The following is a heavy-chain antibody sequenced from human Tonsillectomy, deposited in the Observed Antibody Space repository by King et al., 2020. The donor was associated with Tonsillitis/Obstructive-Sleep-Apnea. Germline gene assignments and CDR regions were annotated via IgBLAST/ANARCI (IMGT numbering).Heavy chain of an antibody. CDR2: IRSKAYGGTT. Sequence: VQLVESGGGLVKPGRSLRLSCTASGFTFGDYAMSWFRQAPGKGLEWVGFIRSKAYGGTTEYAASVKGRFTISRDDSKSIAYLQMNSLKTEDTAVYYWTRVVVVPAAYFDYWGQGTLVTVSS. V-gene: IGHV3-49*05. D-gene: IGHD2-2*01. CDR1: GFTFGDYA. J-gene: IGHJ4*02. CDR3: TRVVVVPAAYFDY.